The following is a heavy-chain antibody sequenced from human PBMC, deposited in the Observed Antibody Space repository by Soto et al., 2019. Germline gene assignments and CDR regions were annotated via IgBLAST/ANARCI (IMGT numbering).Heavy chain of an antibody. CDR2: ISTSHGYT. CDR1: GYTFTSYG. J-gene: IGHJ4*02. V-gene: IGHV1-18*01. CDR3: VKDRDLSGRLSGY. D-gene: IGHD1-26*01. Sequence: QVKLVQSGAEVMKPGASVKVSCKAFGYTFTSYGITWVRQAPGQGLEWMGWISTSHGYTSYAQKVQGRVTMTRDTATSTAYMELRSLRSDDTAVYYCVKDRDLSGRLSGYWGQGSLVTVSS.